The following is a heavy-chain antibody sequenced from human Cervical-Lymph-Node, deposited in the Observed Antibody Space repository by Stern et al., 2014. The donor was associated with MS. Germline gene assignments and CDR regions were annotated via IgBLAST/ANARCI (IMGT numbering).Heavy chain of an antibody. CDR3: AAFSYDTSSTV. CDR2: MYFGGGT. V-gene: IGHV4-59*03. J-gene: IGHJ4*02. D-gene: IGHD3-16*01. Sequence: QVQLQEAGPGLVKPSETLTLTCTVSDASTSGYYWTWIRRPPGKEMEWVGYMYFGGGTDYHPSLKSRVTILLDASKNQFSLRLTSVTAADAAVYYCAAFSYDTSSTVWGPGTLVTVSS. CDR1: DASTSGYY.